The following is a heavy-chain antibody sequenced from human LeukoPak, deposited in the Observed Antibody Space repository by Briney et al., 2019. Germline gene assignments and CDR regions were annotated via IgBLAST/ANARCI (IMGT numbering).Heavy chain of an antibody. V-gene: IGHV1-2*02. CDR3: ARGRNPRDGYNLPLPLFDY. CDR1: GYTFTGYY. D-gene: IGHD5-24*01. CDR2: INPNSGGT. J-gene: IGHJ4*02. Sequence: ASVKVSCKASGYTFTGYYMHWVRQAPGQGLEWMGWINPNSGGTNYAQKFQGRVTMTRDTSVSTAYMELSRLRSDDTAVYYCARGRNPRDGYNLPLPLFDYWGQGTLVTVSS.